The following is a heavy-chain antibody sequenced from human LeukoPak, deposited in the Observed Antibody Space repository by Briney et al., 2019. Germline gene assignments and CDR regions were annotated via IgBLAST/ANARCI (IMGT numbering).Heavy chain of an antibody. V-gene: IGHV3-23*01. D-gene: IGHD2-2*01. CDR1: GFAFSSYA. Sequence: GGSLRLSCAGSGFAFSSYAISWVRQAPGKGPEWVSAISGSGGSTYYADSVKGRFTISRDNSKNTLYLQMNSLRAEDTAVYYCAKGGPVPAAMVVYWGQGTLVTVSS. CDR3: AKGGPVPAAMVVY. CDR2: ISGSGGST. J-gene: IGHJ4*02.